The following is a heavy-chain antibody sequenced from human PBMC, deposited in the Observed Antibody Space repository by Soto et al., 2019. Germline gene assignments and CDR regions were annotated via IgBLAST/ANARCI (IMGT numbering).Heavy chain of an antibody. Sequence: EVQLLESGGGLVQPGGSLRLSCAASGFTFGSYAMTWVRQAPGKGLEWVSAISFGGGSTYYADSVKGRFTISRDNSKNPLYLQMTRLRGEDTAIYYCATDSFRAGIAVAGNCWGQGTLVTVSS. J-gene: IGHJ4*02. CDR3: ATDSFRAGIAVAGNC. D-gene: IGHD6-19*01. CDR2: ISFGGGST. V-gene: IGHV3-23*01. CDR1: GFTFGSYA.